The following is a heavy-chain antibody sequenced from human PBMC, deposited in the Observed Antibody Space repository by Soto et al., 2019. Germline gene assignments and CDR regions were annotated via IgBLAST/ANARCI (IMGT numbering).Heavy chain of an antibody. CDR2: INDSGTT. CDR3: ARETSQNVYSHYGMDV. J-gene: IGHJ6*02. V-gene: IGHV4-34*01. Sequence: KASETLSLTCAIYGGSFIGFYWSCIRHPPLKWLEWIGEINDSGTTNYNPSLKSRVTISADTSKTHFSLRLTSVTAADTAVYYCARETSQNVYSHYGMDVWGQGTTVTVSS. CDR1: GGSFIGFY.